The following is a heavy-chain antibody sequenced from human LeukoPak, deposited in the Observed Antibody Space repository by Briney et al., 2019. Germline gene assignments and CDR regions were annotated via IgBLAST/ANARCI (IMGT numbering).Heavy chain of an antibody. CDR1: GGSISSSSYY. J-gene: IGHJ4*02. CDR2: IYYSGST. Sequence: PSETLSLTCTVSGGSISSSSYYWGWIRQPPGKGLEWSGSIYYSGSTYYNPSLKSRVTISVDTSKNQFSLKLSSVTAADTAVYYCAGIYDSSGYYLPANYFDYWGQGTLVTVSS. V-gene: IGHV4-39*01. CDR3: AGIYDSSGYYLPANYFDY. D-gene: IGHD3-22*01.